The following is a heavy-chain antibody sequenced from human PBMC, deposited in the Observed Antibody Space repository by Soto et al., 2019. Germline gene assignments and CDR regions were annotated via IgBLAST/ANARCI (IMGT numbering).Heavy chain of an antibody. CDR3: ARGSYGDY. D-gene: IGHD3-10*01. Sequence: QVHLVQSGAEVKKPGASVKVSCKGSGYAFTTYGITWVRQAPGQGLEWMAWISAHNGNTNYSQKLQGRVTVTRDTSSSKACMEMRRQTSDDTGVYYCARGSYGDYWGQGALVTVSS. V-gene: IGHV1-18*01. CDR1: GYAFTTYG. CDR2: ISAHNGNT. J-gene: IGHJ4*02.